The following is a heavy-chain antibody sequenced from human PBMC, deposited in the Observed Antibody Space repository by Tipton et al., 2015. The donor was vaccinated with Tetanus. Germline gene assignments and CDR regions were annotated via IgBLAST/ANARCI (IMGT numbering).Heavy chain of an antibody. Sequence: SVKGRFTVSRDNAKNSVYLQMSSLRDDDTAIYYCARDRRSYIASAGYGMDVWGQGTPATASS. CDR3: ARDRRSYIASAGYGMDV. V-gene: IGHV3-48*02. D-gene: IGHD6-13*01. J-gene: IGHJ6*02.